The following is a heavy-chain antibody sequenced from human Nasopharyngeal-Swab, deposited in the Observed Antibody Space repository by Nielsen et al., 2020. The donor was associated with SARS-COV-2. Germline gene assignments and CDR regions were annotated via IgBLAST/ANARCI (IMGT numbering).Heavy chain of an antibody. CDR2: ISAYNGNT. Sequence: ASVKASCKASGCTFTIYGISWVRQAPGQGLEWMGWISAYNGNTNYAQKLQGRVTMTTDTSTSTAYMELRSLRSDDTAVYYCARASHRVGSYYDFWSGYYRDYYYYGMDVWGQGTTVTVSS. D-gene: IGHD3-3*01. J-gene: IGHJ6*02. CDR3: ARASHRVGSYYDFWSGYYRDYYYYGMDV. V-gene: IGHV1-18*01. CDR1: GCTFTIYG.